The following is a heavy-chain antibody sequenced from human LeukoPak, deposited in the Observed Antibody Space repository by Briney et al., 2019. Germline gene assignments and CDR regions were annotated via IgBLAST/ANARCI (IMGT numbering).Heavy chain of an antibody. Sequence: SGTLSLTCTVSGVSISSSNSYWGWIRQPAGKGLEWIGRIYTSGSTNYNPSLKSRVTISVDTSKNQFSLKLSSVTAADTAVYYCARESLGGVIVIKRYFDYWGQGTLVTVSS. J-gene: IGHJ4*02. CDR3: ARESLGGVIVIKRYFDY. CDR2: IYTSGST. V-gene: IGHV4-61*02. D-gene: IGHD3-16*02. CDR1: GVSISSSNSY.